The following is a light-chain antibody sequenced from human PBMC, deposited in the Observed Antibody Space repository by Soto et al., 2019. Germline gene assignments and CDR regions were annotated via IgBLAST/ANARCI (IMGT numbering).Light chain of an antibody. Sequence: DIQMTQSPSSVPASIGDRVTITCRASQDIGKYLAWYQLKPGRAPKLLIYTTSTLQSGVPSRFSGSGSGTHFTLTINGLQPEDFASYYCQQGHSLPRAFTFGPGTEVEIK. J-gene: IGKJ3*01. V-gene: IGKV1-12*01. CDR2: TTS. CDR3: QQGHSLPRAFT. CDR1: QDIGKY.